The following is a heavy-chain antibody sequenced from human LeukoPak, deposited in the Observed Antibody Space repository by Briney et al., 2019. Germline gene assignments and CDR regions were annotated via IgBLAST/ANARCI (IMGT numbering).Heavy chain of an antibody. D-gene: IGHD2-15*01. CDR3: ARERMGYCSGGSCYNYFDY. CDR2: ISSSSRTI. Sequence: GGSLRLSCAASGFTFSSYNMNWVRQAPGKGLEWVSYISSSSRTIYYADSVKGRFTISRDNAKNSLYLQMNSLRAEGTAVYYCARERMGYCSGGSCYNYFDYWGQGTLVTVSS. V-gene: IGHV3-48*01. J-gene: IGHJ4*02. CDR1: GFTFSSYN.